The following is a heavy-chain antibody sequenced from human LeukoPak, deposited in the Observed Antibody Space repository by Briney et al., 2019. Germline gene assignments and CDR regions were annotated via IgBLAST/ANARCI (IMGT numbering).Heavy chain of an antibody. Sequence: PSQTLANTGAGCGGCVSRYYWSWIRQSPRKGLKQIAEINHRGDTNYNPSVKSRVTISVDTSKHQFSLKVTSLTAADTAVYFCARGPTISETGYFDYWGQGTLVTVSS. CDR2: INHRGDT. CDR1: GGCVSRYY. CDR3: ARGPTISETGYFDY. V-gene: IGHV4-34*01. J-gene: IGHJ4*03. D-gene: IGHD1-1*01.